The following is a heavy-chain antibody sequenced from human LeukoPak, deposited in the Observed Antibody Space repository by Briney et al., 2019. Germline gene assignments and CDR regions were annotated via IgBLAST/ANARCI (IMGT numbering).Heavy chain of an antibody. Sequence: GRPLRLSCAASGFTFSSYGMSWVRQAPATGPEWVAVIWNAGSDKYYADSVKGRFTISRDNSKNTLYLQMNSLRVEDTAVYYCARGGDYGSGNYFDYWGQGTLVTVSS. V-gene: IGHV3-33*01. CDR3: ARGGDYGSGNYFDY. J-gene: IGHJ4*02. D-gene: IGHD3-10*01. CDR1: GFTFSSYG. CDR2: IWNAGSDK.